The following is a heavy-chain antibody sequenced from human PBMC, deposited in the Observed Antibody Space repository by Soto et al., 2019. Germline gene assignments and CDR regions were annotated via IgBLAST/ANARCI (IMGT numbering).Heavy chain of an antibody. CDR1: GFTFSKYW. D-gene: IGHD5-18*01. V-gene: IGHV3-74*01. J-gene: IGHJ4*02. Sequence: EVQLVESGGGLVQPGGSLRLSCAASGFTFSKYWIHWVRQAPGKGLVWVSRIKGDESTTNYADSVKGRFTISRDNANDVVFLHMNTMTADDTAVYYCARGGYGLGLHDYWGQGTLVTVS. CDR3: ARGGYGLGLHDY. CDR2: IKGDESTT.